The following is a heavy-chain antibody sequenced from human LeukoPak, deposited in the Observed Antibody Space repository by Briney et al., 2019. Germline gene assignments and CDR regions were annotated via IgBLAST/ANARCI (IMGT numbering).Heavy chain of an antibody. CDR2: ISGSGDST. J-gene: IGHJ4*02. Sequence: GGSLRLSCAASGFTFSSYAMSWVRQAPGKGLEWVSTISGSGDSTYYADSVKGRFTISRDNSKNTLYLQVNSLRAEDTAVFYCAKERGSSFYYFDCWGQGTLVSVSS. CDR3: AKERGSSFYYFDC. D-gene: IGHD1-26*01. CDR1: GFTFSSYA. V-gene: IGHV3-23*01.